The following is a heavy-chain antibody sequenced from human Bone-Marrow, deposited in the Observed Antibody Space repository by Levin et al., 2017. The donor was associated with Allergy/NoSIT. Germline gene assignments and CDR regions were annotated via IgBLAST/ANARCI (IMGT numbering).Heavy chain of an antibody. D-gene: IGHD3-10*01. CDR3: ARGLLWFGESFAAFHI. J-gene: IGHJ3*02. CDR1: GYSFTSYW. CDR2: IYPGDSDT. Sequence: KVSCKGSGYSFTSYWISWVRQMPGKGLEWMGIIYPGDSDTRYSPSFQGQVTISADKSISTAYLQWSSLKASDTAMYYCARGLLWFGESFAAFHIWGQGTMVTVSS. V-gene: IGHV5-51*01.